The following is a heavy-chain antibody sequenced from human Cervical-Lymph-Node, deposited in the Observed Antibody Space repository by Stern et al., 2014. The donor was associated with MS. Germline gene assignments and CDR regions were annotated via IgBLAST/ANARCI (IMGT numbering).Heavy chain of an antibody. CDR3: ARHDSAGTILY. J-gene: IGHJ4*02. V-gene: IGHV5-10-1*03. CDR2: TDPSESYV. CDR1: GYSFSGYW. D-gene: IGHD1-7*01. Sequence: EVQLVESGAEVKRPGESLRISCQGSGYSFSGYWITWVRQMAGKGLEWMGRTDPSESYVKYSPSFQGHVTISADKSISTAYLQWSSLKASDTAMYYCARHDSAGTILYWGQGTLVTVSS.